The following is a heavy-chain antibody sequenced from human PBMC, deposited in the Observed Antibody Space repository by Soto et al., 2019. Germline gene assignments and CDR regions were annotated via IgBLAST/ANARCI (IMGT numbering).Heavy chain of an antibody. D-gene: IGHD1-26*01. J-gene: IGHJ1*01. CDR1: GASINNDY. CDR2: VYYSGST. Sequence: SETLSLTCSVSGASINNDYWNWIRQPPGKGLEWIGYVYYSGSTNYNPSLKSRVTISKDTSRNQFSLRLSSVIAADTAVYYCARSPDYYSEYFQEWGQGTLVTV. V-gene: IGHV4-59*12. CDR3: ARSPDYYSEYFQE.